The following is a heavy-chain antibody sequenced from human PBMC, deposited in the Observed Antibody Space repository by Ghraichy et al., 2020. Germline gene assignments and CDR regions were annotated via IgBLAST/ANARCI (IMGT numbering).Heavy chain of an antibody. Sequence: GESLNISCAASGFTFSSYWMSWVRQAPGKGLEWVANIKQDGSEKYYVDSVKGRFTISRDNAKNSLYLQMNSLRAEDTAVYYCARDSDDSSGYYLPDFDLWGRRSLVTVPS. CDR2: IKQDGSEK. J-gene: IGHJ2*01. V-gene: IGHV3-7*01. CDR3: ARDSDDSSGYYLPDFDL. CDR1: GFTFSSYW. D-gene: IGHD3-22*01.